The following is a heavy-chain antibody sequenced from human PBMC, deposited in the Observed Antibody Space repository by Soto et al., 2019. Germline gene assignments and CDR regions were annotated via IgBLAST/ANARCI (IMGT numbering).Heavy chain of an antibody. CDR1: GGTIRSPDW. CDR3: ARGRGRYSSGWSWFDP. CDR2: IFQSGST. V-gene: IGHV4-4*02. D-gene: IGHD6-19*01. J-gene: IGHJ5*02. Sequence: SETLSLTCGVSGGTIRSPDWWTWVRQPPGKGLEWSGEIFQSGSTNYTPSLESRVTISVDKSKNQFSLTLTSVTAADTAVYFCARGRGRYSSGWSWFDPWGQGILVTVSS.